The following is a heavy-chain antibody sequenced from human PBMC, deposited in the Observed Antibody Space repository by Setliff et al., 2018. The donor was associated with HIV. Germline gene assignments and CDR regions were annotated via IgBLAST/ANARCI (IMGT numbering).Heavy chain of an antibody. CDR2: IDSDGGSA. CDR1: GFIFRNYA. CDR3: ARDRQPLSSSGWGSHMDV. V-gene: IGHV3-64*02. J-gene: IGHJ6*02. Sequence: GGSLRLSCAASGFIFRNYAIHWVRQAPGKGLEYVSAIDSDGGSAYYADSVKGRFTISRDNSKNTLYLQMGSLRTEDMAVYFCARDRQPLSSSGWGSHMDVWGQGTTVTVSS. D-gene: IGHD6-19*01.